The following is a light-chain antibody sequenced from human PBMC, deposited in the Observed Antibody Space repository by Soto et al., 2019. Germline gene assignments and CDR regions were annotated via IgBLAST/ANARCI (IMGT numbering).Light chain of an antibody. J-gene: IGLJ1*01. CDR1: SSDVGGYIY. CDR2: EVS. CDR3: SSYTSSRAYV. Sequence: QSALTQPPSASGSPGQSVTISCTGTSSDVGGYIYVSWYQQQSGKAPKLMIHEVSNRPSGVSSRFSGSKSGNTASLTISGLQAEDEADYYCSSYTSSRAYVFGTGTKLTVL. V-gene: IGLV2-14*01.